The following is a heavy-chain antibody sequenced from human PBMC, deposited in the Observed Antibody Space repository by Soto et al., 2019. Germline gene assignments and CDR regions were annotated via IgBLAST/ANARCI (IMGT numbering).Heavy chain of an antibody. J-gene: IGHJ6*02. CDR1: GYTFTSYG. D-gene: IGHD6-19*01. Sequence: QVQLVQSGAEVKKPGASVKVSCKASGYTFTSYGISWVRQAPGQGLEWMGWISAYNGNPNYAQKLQGRVTMTTDKSTSTAYMELRSLRSDDTAVYYCARDPRGAVAGTDYYYGMDVWGQGTTVTVSS. CDR3: ARDPRGAVAGTDYYYGMDV. V-gene: IGHV1-18*01. CDR2: ISAYNGNP.